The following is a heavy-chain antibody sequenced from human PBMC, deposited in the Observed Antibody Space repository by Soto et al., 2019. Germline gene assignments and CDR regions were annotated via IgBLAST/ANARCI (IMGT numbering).Heavy chain of an antibody. J-gene: IGHJ4*02. Sequence: GESLKISCKGSGYTFTNYWIGWVRQMPGKGLEWMGIIYPGDSDTRYSPSFQGQVTISADKTIRTAYLQWSNLKASDTAMYYCARQEGTVTAPDYWGQGTLVTVSS. V-gene: IGHV5-51*01. CDR3: ARQEGTVTAPDY. D-gene: IGHD2-21*02. CDR2: IYPGDSDT. CDR1: GYTFTNYW.